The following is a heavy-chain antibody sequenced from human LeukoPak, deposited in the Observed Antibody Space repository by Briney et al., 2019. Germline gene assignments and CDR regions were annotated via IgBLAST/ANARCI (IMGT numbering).Heavy chain of an antibody. CDR3: ARAGYSSSWYEGDAFDI. D-gene: IGHD6-13*01. CDR2: IYYSGST. J-gene: IGHJ3*02. V-gene: IGHV4-59*01. Sequence: PSETLSLTCTVSGGSISSYYWSWIRQPPGKGLEWIGCIYYSGSTNYNPSLKSRVTISVDTSKNQFSLKLSSVTAADTAVYYCARAGYSSSWYEGDAFDIWGQGTMVTVSS. CDR1: GGSISSYY.